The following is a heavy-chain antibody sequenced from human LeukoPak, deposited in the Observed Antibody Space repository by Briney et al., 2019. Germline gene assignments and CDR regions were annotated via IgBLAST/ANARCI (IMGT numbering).Heavy chain of an antibody. D-gene: IGHD6-13*01. Sequence: ASVKVSCKASGYTFTSYYMHWVRQAPGQGLEWMGIINPSGGSTSYAQKLQGRVSITRDTSTSTVYMVLSSLTSEDTAVYYCARDGSKWNFDYWGQGTLVTVSS. CDR3: ARDGSKWNFDY. CDR2: INPSGGST. J-gene: IGHJ4*02. CDR1: GYTFTSYY. V-gene: IGHV1-46*04.